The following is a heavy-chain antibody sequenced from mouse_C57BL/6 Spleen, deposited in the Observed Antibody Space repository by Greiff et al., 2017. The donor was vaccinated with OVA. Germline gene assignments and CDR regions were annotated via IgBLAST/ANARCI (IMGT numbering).Heavy chain of an antibody. CDR1: GFSLTSYG. V-gene: IGHV2-3*01. CDR2: IWGDGST. J-gene: IGHJ1*03. Sequence: VQRVESGPGLVAPSQSLSITCTVSGFSLTSYGVSWVRQPPGKGLEWLGVIWGDGSTNYHSALISRLSISKDNSKSQVFLKLNSLQTDDTATYYCAKTEFSSYVGYWYFDVWGTGTTVTVSS. CDR3: AKTEFSSYVGYWYFDV. D-gene: IGHD1-1*01.